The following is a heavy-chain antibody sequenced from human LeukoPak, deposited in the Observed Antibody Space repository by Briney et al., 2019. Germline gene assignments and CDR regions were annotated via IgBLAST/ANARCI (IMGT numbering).Heavy chain of an antibody. Sequence: SETLSLTCTVSGGSISSYYWSWLRQPPGKGLEWIGYIYYSGSTNYNPSLKSRVTMSLDTAKNQFSLRLTSVTAADTAVYYCARSASAAGNFGYWGQGTLVTVSS. CDR3: ARSASAAGNFGY. V-gene: IGHV4-59*12. CDR1: GGSISSYY. D-gene: IGHD6-13*01. CDR2: IYYSGST. J-gene: IGHJ4*02.